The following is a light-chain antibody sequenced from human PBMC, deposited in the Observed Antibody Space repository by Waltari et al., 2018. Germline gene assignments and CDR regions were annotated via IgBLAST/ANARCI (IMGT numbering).Light chain of an antibody. CDR1: WRLSRY. V-gene: IGKV3-20*01. CDR2: DAS. CDR3: QKYVSLPAT. J-gene: IGKJ1*01. Sequence: SPGEIATLSWMAGWRLSRYLAWYKQKPSQAPTLRSYDASTRTTCSPDGFSGSGSGTDFSLIISRLEPEDFGVYYCQKYVSLPATFGQGTKVAFK.